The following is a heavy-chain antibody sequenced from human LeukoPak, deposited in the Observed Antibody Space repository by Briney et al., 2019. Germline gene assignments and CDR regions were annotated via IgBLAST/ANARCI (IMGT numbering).Heavy chain of an antibody. CDR2: IIPMFGIT. CDR3: ARENSWIRPYMDV. V-gene: IGHV1-69*05. Sequence: SVKVSCKASGGTFNSFAISWVRQAPGQGLEWVGRIIPMFGITNSTQKLQGRIAITTDEPTSTAYMELSSLTSEDTAVYYCARENSWIRPYMDVWGKGTTVTVSS. J-gene: IGHJ6*03. CDR1: GGTFNSFA. D-gene: IGHD5-12*01.